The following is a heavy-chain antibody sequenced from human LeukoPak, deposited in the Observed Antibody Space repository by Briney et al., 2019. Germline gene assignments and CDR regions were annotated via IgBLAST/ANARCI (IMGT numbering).Heavy chain of an antibody. CDR3: ARVQRGFGGYDWDY. D-gene: IGHD5-12*01. CDR2: ISASGGDII. V-gene: IGHV3-48*03. J-gene: IGHJ4*02. Sequence: GGSLRLSCAASGFTFSSYEMNWVRQAPGKGLEWVSYISASGGDIIYYADPVKGRFTISRDNAKNSLFLQMNSLRAEDTAVYYCARVQRGFGGYDWDYWGQGTLVTVSS. CDR1: GFTFSSYE.